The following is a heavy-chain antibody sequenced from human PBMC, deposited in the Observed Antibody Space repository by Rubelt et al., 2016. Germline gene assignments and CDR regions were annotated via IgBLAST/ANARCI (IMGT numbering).Heavy chain of an antibody. V-gene: IGHV3-30*18. J-gene: IGHJ4*02. CDR3: AKGELLWFGESYDLDY. Sequence: ESRGGVVQPGRSLRLSCAASGFTFSSYGMHWVRQAPGKGLEWVAVISYDGSNKYYADSVKGRFTISRENSKTTLYLQRNSLRAEDTAVYYCAKGELLWFGESYDLDYWGQGTLVTVSS. CDR1: GFTFSSYG. CDR2: ISYDGSNK. D-gene: IGHD3-10*01.